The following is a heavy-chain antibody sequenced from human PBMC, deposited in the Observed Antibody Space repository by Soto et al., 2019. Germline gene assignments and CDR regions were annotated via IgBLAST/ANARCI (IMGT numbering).Heavy chain of an antibody. CDR1: GGSISSSSYY. D-gene: IGHD2-2*01. CDR3: ARLIHCKTTSCYFDY. J-gene: IGHJ4*02. Sequence: QLQLQESGPGLVKPSETLSLTCTVSGGSISSSSYYWAWVRQPPGKGLEWIGSIYYSGTTYYNPSLKSRVTISEDTSTTQFSLKLSSVTAADTAVFYFARLIHCKTTSCYFDYWCQGTLVTVSS. CDR2: IYYSGTT. V-gene: IGHV4-39*01.